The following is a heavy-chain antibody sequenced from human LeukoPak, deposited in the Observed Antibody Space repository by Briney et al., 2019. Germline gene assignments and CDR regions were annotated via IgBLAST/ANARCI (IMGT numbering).Heavy chain of an antibody. CDR3: ACYNYYGSGSYQCYFDY. D-gene: IGHD3-10*01. CDR1: GGTFSSYA. V-gene: IGHV1-69*13. J-gene: IGHJ4*02. CDR2: IIPIFGTA. Sequence: ASVKVSCKASGGTFSSYAISWVRQAPGQGLEWMGGIIPIFGTANYAQKFQGRVTITADESTSTAYMELSSLRSEDTAVYYCACYNYYGSGSYQCYFDYWGQGTLVTVSS.